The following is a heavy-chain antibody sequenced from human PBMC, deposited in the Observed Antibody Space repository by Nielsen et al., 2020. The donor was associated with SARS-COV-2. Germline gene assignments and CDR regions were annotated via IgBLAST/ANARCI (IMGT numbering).Heavy chain of an antibody. CDR1: GFTFSSYA. V-gene: IGHV3-30-3*01. Sequence: GESLKISCAASGFTFSSYAMHWVRQAPGKGLEWVAVISYDGSNKYYADSVKGRFTISRDNSKNTLYLQMNSLRAEDTAVYYCAKDPPVLDYSSGGGSYYYYYYYMDVWGKGTTVTVSS. CDR2: ISYDGSNK. CDR3: AKDPPVLDYSSGGGSYYYYYYYMDV. D-gene: IGHD2-8*01. J-gene: IGHJ6*03.